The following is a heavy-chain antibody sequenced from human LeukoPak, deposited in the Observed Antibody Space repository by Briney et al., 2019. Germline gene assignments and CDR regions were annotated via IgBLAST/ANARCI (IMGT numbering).Heavy chain of an antibody. D-gene: IGHD2-2*01. V-gene: IGHV1-69*01. CDR3: ARGYTPGSYQLLGGGDYYYYMDV. CDR2: IIPIFGTA. J-gene: IGHJ6*03. CDR1: GGTFSSYA. Sequence: GSSVKVSCKASGGTFSSYAISWVRQAPGQGLEWMGGIIPIFGTANYAQKFQGRVTITADESTSTAYMELSSLRSEDTAVYYCARGYTPGSYQLLGGGDYYYYMDVWGKGTTVTISS.